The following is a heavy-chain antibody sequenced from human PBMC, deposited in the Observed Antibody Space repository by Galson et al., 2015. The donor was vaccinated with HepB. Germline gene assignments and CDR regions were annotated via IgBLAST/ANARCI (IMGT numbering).Heavy chain of an antibody. CDR3: ARDGIYGDYGLRIDFDI. CDR2: INAGNGKT. V-gene: IGHV1-3*01. D-gene: IGHD4-17*01. Sequence: SVKVSCKASGYTFTSYVIHWVRQAPGQRLEWMGWINAGNGKTKFSQMFQGRVTITRDTSASTAYMELSSLRSEDTAVYYCARDGIYGDYGLRIDFDIWGQGTMVTVSS. J-gene: IGHJ3*02. CDR1: GYTFTSYV.